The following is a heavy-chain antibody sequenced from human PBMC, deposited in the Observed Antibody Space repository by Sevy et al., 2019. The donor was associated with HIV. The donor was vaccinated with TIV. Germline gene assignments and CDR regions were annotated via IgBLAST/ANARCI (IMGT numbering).Heavy chain of an antibody. J-gene: IGHJ5*02. Sequence: ASVKVSYKASGGTFSSYAISWVRQAPGQGLEWMGRLIPIVGIANYAQKFQGRVTITADKSTSTAYMELSSLRSEDTAVYYCARALATFYDSSGYYFEWFDPWVQGTLVTVSS. CDR2: LIPIVGIA. CDR1: GGTFSSYA. CDR3: ARALATFYDSSGYYFEWFDP. V-gene: IGHV1-69*04. D-gene: IGHD3-22*01.